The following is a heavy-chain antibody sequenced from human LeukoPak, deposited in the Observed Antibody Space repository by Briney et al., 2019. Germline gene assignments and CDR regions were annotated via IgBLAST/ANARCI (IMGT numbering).Heavy chain of an antibody. D-gene: IGHD3-22*01. CDR3: AKPQDPKTYYYDSSGYFDY. V-gene: IGHV3-21*01. CDR1: GFTFSSYS. J-gene: IGHJ4*02. CDR2: ISSSSSYI. Sequence: GGSLRLSCAASGFTFSSYSMNWVRQAPGKGLEWVSSISSSSSYIYYADSVKGRFTISRDNAKNSLYLQMNSLRAEDTAVYYCAKPQDPKTYYYDSSGYFDYWGQGTLVTVSS.